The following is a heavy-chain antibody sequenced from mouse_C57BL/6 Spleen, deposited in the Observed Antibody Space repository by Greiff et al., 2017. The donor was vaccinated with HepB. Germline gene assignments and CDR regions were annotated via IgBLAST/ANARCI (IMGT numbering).Heavy chain of an antibody. J-gene: IGHJ2*01. Sequence: EVKLVESGGGLVKPGGSLKLSCAASGFTFSDYGMHWVRQAPEKGLEWVAYISSGSSTIYYADTVKGRCTISRDNAKNTLFLQMTSLRSEDTAMYYCARREQGNYFDYWGQGTTLTVSS. CDR1: GFTFSDYG. CDR3: ARREQGNYFDY. CDR2: ISSGSSTI. V-gene: IGHV5-17*01.